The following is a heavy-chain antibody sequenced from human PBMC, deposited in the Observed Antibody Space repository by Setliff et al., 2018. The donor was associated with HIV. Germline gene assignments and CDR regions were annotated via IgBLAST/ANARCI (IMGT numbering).Heavy chain of an antibody. CDR2: VYTTGGT. J-gene: IGHJ6*02. V-gene: IGHV4-4*07. D-gene: IGHD6-19*01. CDR1: GDDINRGF. CDR3: ARVGGQWLSEYYYYYGMDV. Sequence: SETLSLTCSVSGDDINRGFWTWMRQPAGKGLEWIGHVYTTGGTNYNPSLESRLTISVDTSKNQFSLKLTSVTAADTAVYYCARVGGQWLSEYYYYYGMDVWGQGTTVTVSS.